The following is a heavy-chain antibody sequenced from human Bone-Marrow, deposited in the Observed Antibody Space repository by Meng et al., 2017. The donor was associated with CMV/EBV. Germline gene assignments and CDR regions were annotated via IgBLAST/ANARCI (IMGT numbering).Heavy chain of an antibody. CDR3: ARGQRSRANYYDFWSGPLHY. J-gene: IGHJ4*02. D-gene: IGHD3-3*01. CDR1: GGTFISYA. CDR2: IIPILGIA. Sequence: SVKVSFKSSGGTFISYAISWVRQAPGQGLEWMGGIIPILGIANYARKFQGRVTITADKSTSTAYMELSSLRSEDTAVYYCARGQRSRANYYDFWSGPLHYWGQGTLVTVSS. V-gene: IGHV1-69*10.